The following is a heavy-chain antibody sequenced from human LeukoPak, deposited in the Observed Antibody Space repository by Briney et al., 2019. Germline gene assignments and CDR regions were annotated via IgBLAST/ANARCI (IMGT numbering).Heavy chain of an antibody. CDR1: GFSFSRYN. CDR3: ARVQGGGYCSGGSCWTPFDY. CDR2: ITSSSSYI. V-gene: IGHV3-21*01. J-gene: IGHJ4*02. D-gene: IGHD2-15*01. Sequence: GGSQRLSCAASGFSFSRYNMNWVRQAPGKGLEWVSSITSSSSYIYYADSVQGRFTISRDNAKNSPYLQMNSLRAEDTAVYYCARVQGGGYCSGGSCWTPFDYWGQGTLVTVSS.